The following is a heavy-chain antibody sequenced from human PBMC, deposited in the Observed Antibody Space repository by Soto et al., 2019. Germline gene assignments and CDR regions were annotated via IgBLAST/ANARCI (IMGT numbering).Heavy chain of an antibody. CDR3: ARERRGYSYGTYYYYYGMDV. V-gene: IGHV6-1*01. D-gene: IGHD5-18*01. CDR1: GDSVSSNSAA. CDR2: TYYRSKWYN. J-gene: IGHJ6*02. Sequence: SQTLSLTCAISGDSVSSNSAAWNWIRQSPSRGLEWPGRTYYRSKWYNDYAVSVKSRITINPDTSKNQFSLQLNSVTPEDTAVYYCARERRGYSYGTYYYYYGMDVWGQGTTVTVSS.